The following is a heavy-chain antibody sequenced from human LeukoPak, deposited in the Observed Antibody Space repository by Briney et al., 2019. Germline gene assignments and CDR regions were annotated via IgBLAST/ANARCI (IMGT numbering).Heavy chain of an antibody. J-gene: IGHJ4*02. V-gene: IGHV1-2*02. CDR1: GYTFTGYY. D-gene: IGHD3-22*01. CDR3: SRDWGIYDSSGYYGY. Sequence: GASVKVSCKASGYTFTGYYMHWVRQAPGQGLDWMGWINPNSGGTNYAQKFQGRVTMTRDTSISTAYMELSRLRSDDTAVYYCSRDWGIYDSSGYYGYWGQGTLVTVSS. CDR2: INPNSGGT.